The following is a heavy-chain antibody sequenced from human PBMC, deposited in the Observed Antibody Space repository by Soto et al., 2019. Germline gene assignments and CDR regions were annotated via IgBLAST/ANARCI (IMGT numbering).Heavy chain of an antibody. CDR3: AERGILGAQGMAYFDL. D-gene: IGHD1-26*01. J-gene: IGHJ2*01. Sequence: QVQLMESGGGVVQPGRSLRLSCAASGFTFNTYAMHWVRQAPGKGLEWVAVITPDGTEQYYADSVKGRFTISRDNSKNTLYLQMNSLGLEDMSIYHCAERGILGAQGMAYFDLWGRGTLVTVSS. V-gene: IGHV3-30*04. CDR1: GFTFNTYA. CDR2: ITPDGTEQ.